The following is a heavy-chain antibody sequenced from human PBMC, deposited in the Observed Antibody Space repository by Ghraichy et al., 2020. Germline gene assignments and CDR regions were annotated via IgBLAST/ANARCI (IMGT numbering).Heavy chain of an antibody. V-gene: IGHV4-59*01. CDR3: ARDKVGGSELDY. J-gene: IGHJ4*02. CDR1: GGSISSYF. CDR2: IYYSGST. Sequence: SQTLSLTCTVSGGSISSYFWSWIRQTPGKGLEWIGYIYYSGSTNYNPSLRSRVTLSVDTSKNQFSLNLSSVTAADTAVYYCARDKVGGSELDYWGQGTLVTVSS. D-gene: IGHD1-26*01.